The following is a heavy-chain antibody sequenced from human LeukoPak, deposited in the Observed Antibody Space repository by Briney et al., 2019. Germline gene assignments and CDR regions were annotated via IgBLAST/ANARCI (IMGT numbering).Heavy chain of an antibody. D-gene: IGHD6-13*01. Sequence: SETLSLTCTVSGYSISSGYYWGWIRQPPGKGLEWIGSIYHSGSTYYNPSLKSRVTISVDTSKNQFSLKLSSVTAADTAVYYCARSGPGIAAAEIDYWGQGTLVTVSS. CDR1: GYSISSGYY. CDR3: ARSGPGIAAAEIDY. J-gene: IGHJ4*02. V-gene: IGHV4-38-2*02. CDR2: IYHSGST.